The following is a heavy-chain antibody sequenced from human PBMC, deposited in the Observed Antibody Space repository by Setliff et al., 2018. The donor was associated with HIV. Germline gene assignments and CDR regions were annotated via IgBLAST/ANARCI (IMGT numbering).Heavy chain of an antibody. V-gene: IGHV4-39*07. CDR3: VRGARTGDRRFDS. J-gene: IGHJ4*02. Sequence: SETLSLTCSVSGDSVSSRSYYWGWIRQSPGKGLEWIGSIYFNGITHDNPSLQSRVTMSIDTSKSQVLLNVSSVTAADTAVYYCVRGARTGDRRFDSWGQGTLVTVSS. D-gene: IGHD7-27*01. CDR1: GDSVSSRSYY. CDR2: IYFNGIT.